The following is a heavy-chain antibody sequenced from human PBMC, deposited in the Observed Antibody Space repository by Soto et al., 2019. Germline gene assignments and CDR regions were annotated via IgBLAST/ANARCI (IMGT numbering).Heavy chain of an antibody. CDR1: GHTLTELS. D-gene: IGHD2-21*02. Sequence: QVQLVQSGAEVKKPGASVKVSCKVSGHTLTELSMHWVRQAPGKGLEWMGGFDPEDGETIYAQKFQGRVTMTQDTXXDTAYMDLSSLRXXXXXXXXXXXXXXXVVVTSWDAFDIXGQGTLVXVSS. V-gene: IGHV1-24*01. J-gene: IGHJ3*02. CDR3: XXXXXXVVVTSWDAFDI. CDR2: FDPEDGET.